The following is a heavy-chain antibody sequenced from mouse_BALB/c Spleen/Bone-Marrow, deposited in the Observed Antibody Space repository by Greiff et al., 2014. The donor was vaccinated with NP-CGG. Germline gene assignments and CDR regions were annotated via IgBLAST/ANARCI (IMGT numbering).Heavy chain of an antibody. J-gene: IGHJ4*01. Sequence: QLQQSGAELARPGASVKLSCKASGYTFTSYWMQWVKQRPGQGLEWIGAIYPGDGDTRFTQKFKGKATLTADKSSSTAYMQLSSLASEDSAVYYCARAKRYGEMDYWGQGTSVTVSS. D-gene: IGHD2-14*01. CDR3: ARAKRYGEMDY. V-gene: IGHV1-87*01. CDR2: IYPGDGDT. CDR1: GYTFTSYW.